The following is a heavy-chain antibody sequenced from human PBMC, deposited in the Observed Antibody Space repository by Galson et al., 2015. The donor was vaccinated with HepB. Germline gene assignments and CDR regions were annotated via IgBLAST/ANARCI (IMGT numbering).Heavy chain of an antibody. D-gene: IGHD3-10*01. V-gene: IGHV3-74*01. CDR1: GFTFTSYW. Sequence: LRLSCATSGFTFTSYWMHWVRQAPGKGLLWVSRIDSDGSSTSYADSVKGRFTISRDNAKNTVYLQMNSLRAEDTAVYYCVRDPPHLRELFDYWSQGTLVTVSS. CDR2: IDSDGSST. CDR3: VRDPPHLRELFDY. J-gene: IGHJ4*02.